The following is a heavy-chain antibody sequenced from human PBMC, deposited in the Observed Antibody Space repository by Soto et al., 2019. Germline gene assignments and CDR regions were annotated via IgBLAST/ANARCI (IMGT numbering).Heavy chain of an antibody. J-gene: IGHJ4*02. CDR3: ARVGSGYYRFDY. CDR2: IYYSGST. CDR1: GGSISSGGYY. D-gene: IGHD3-22*01. Sequence: SETLSLTCTVSGGSISSGGYYWSWIRQHPGKGLEWIGYIYYSGSTYYNPSLKSRVTISVDTSKNQFSLKLSSVTAADTAVYYCARVGSGYYRFDYWGQGTLVTVSS. V-gene: IGHV4-31*03.